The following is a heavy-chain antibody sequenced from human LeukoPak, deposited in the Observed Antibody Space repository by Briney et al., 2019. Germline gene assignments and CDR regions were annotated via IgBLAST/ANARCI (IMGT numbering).Heavy chain of an antibody. CDR2: IYHSGST. CDR1: GYSISSGYY. J-gene: IGHJ4*02. Sequence: SETLSLTCAVSGYSISSGYYWGWIRQPPAQGLEWIGSIYHSGSTYYNPSLKSRVTISVDTSKNQFSLKLSSVTAADTAVYYCARQEGASIFGGNDYWGQGTLVTVSS. CDR3: ARQEGASIFGGNDY. V-gene: IGHV4-38-2*01. D-gene: IGHD3-3*01.